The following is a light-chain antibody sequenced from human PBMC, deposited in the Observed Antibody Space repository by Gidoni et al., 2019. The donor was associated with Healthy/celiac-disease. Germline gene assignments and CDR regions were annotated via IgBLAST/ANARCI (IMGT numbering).Light chain of an antibody. CDR1: SSYVGGYNY. CDR2: DVS. V-gene: IGLV2-14*03. CDR3: SSYTSSSTPYV. Sequence: QSALTQPASVSGSPGQSITISCTGTSSYVGGYNYVSWYQQHPGNAPKLMIYDVSNRPSGVSNRFSGSKSGNTASLTISGLQAEDEADYYCSSYTSSSTPYVFGTGTKVTVL. J-gene: IGLJ1*01.